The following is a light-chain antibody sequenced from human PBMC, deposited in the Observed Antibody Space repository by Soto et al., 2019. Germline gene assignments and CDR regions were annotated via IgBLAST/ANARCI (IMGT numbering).Light chain of an antibody. CDR3: QSYDNSLSAYV. CDR2: G. CDR1: RSNIGAGYD. Sequence: QSVLTQPPSVSGAPGQSVTISCTGSRSNIGAGYDVHWYRQLPGTAPKLLISGNRPSGVPDRFSGSKSGTSASLAITGLQAEDEDDYYCQSYDNSLSAYVFGPGTKVTVL. J-gene: IGLJ1*01. V-gene: IGLV1-40*01.